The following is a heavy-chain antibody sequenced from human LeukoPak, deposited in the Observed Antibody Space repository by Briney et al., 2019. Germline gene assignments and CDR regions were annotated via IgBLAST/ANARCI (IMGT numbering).Heavy chain of an antibody. J-gene: IGHJ5*02. CDR2: ISGSGGST. V-gene: IGHV3-23*01. CDR1: GFTFSSYA. D-gene: IGHD2-2*01. Sequence: GGSLRLSCAASGFTFSSYAMSWVRQAPGKGLEWVSAISGSGGSTCYADSVKGRFTISRDNSKNTLYLQMNSLRAEDTAVYYCAKGGVYCSSTSCYVRALPFDPWGQGTLVTVSS. CDR3: AKGGVYCSSTSCYVRALPFDP.